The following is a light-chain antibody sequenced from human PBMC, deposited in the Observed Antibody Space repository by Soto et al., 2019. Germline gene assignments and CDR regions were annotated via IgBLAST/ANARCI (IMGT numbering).Light chain of an antibody. CDR3: QQYNSYPYT. V-gene: IGKV1-5*01. J-gene: IGKJ2*01. Sequence: DIQTTQSPSTLSASVGDRVTITCRASQSISSWLAWYQQKPGKAPKVLIYDASSLESGVPSRFSGSGSGTEFTLTISSLQPDDFATYYCQQYNSYPYTFGQGTKLEIK. CDR1: QSISSW. CDR2: DAS.